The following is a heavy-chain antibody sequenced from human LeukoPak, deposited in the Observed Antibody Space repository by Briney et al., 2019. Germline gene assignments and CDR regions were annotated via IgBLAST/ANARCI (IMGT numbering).Heavy chain of an antibody. Sequence: PSETLSLTCNVSGGSISSSNYYWGWIRQPPGKGLEWIGNIYYRGSTDYNPSLKSRLTISVDTSKNQFSLNLSSVTAADTAVYYCASSQAVAGDFDYWGQGTLVTVSS. V-gene: IGHV4-39*01. CDR1: GGSISSSNYY. CDR2: IYYRGST. D-gene: IGHD6-19*01. J-gene: IGHJ4*02. CDR3: ASSQAVAGDFDY.